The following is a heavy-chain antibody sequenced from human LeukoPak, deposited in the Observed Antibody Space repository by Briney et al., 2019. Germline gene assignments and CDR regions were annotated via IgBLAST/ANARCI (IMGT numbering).Heavy chain of an antibody. Sequence: GGSLRLSCGASGCTFRSYDMNWVRQAPGKGLEWVSSISSSSSYIYHADSVKGRFTISRDNAKNSLYLQMNSLRAEDTAVYYCAREGDSSGYQEGFDYWGQGTLVTVSS. J-gene: IGHJ4*02. CDR2: ISSSSSYI. CDR1: GCTFRSYD. V-gene: IGHV3-21*01. CDR3: AREGDSSGYQEGFDY. D-gene: IGHD3-22*01.